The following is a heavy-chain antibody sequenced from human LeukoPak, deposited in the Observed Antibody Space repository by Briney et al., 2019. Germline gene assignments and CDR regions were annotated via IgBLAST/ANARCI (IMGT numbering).Heavy chain of an antibody. V-gene: IGHV3-7*03. CDR1: GFTFSSYW. D-gene: IGHD4-11*01. CDR3: ASRRNYPAFDI. CDR2: INQDGSEK. Sequence: GGSLRLSCAASGFTFSSYWMSWVRQAPGKGLEWVANINQDGSEKYYVDSVRGRFTISRDNAKNSLYLQMNSLRAEDTAVYYCASRRNYPAFDIWGQGTMVTVSS. J-gene: IGHJ3*02.